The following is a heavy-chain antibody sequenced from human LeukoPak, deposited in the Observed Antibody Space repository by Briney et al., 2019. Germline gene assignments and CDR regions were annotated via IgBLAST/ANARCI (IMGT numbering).Heavy chain of an antibody. V-gene: IGHV3-23*01. D-gene: IGHD3-10*01. CDR2: ISGSGGST. Sequence: PGGSLRLSCAASGFTFSSYAMSWVRQAPGKGLEWVSAISGSGGSTYYADSVKGRFTISRDSSKNTLYLQTNSLRAEDTAVYYCAKDRGVRGVISVSDYWGQGTLVTVSS. J-gene: IGHJ4*02. CDR3: AKDRGVRGVISVSDY. CDR1: GFTFSSYA.